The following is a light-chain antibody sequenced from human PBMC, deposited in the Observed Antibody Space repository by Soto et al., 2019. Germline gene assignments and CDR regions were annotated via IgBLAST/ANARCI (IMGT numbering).Light chain of an antibody. CDR2: EVS. J-gene: IGLJ1*01. Sequence: QSALTQPASVSGSPGQSITISCTGTSSDVGGYNYVSWFLQHPGKAPKLMIFEVSDRPSGISNRVSGSQSGNTASLTISWLQAEDEADYYCSSYSGSSTLYVFGTGTKVTVL. V-gene: IGLV2-14*01. CDR1: SSDVGGYNY. CDR3: SSYSGSSTLYV.